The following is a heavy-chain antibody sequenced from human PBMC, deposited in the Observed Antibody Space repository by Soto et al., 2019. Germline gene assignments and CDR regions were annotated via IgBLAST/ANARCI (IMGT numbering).Heavy chain of an antibody. Sequence: QVQLQESGPGLVKPSETLSLTCTVSGGSISSYYWSWIRQPPGKGLEWIGYIYYSGSTYYNPSLKSRVTISVDTSKNQFSLKLSSVTAADTAVYYCARALILTGYYIHDAFDIWGQGTMVTVSS. CDR3: ARALILTGYYIHDAFDI. J-gene: IGHJ3*02. CDR2: IYYSGST. CDR1: GGSISSYY. V-gene: IGHV4-59*01. D-gene: IGHD3-9*01.